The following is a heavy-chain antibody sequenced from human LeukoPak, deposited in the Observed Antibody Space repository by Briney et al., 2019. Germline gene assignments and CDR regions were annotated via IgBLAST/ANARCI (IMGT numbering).Heavy chain of an antibody. CDR1: GYTFTGYY. Sequence: GASVKVSCKASGYTFTGYYMHWVRQATGQGLEWMGWMNPNSGNTGYAQKFQGRVTMTRDTSISTAYMELSSLTSEDTAVYYCARMFYYDSSGLNWFDPWGQGTLVTVSS. J-gene: IGHJ5*02. CDR3: ARMFYYDSSGLNWFDP. V-gene: IGHV1-8*02. CDR2: MNPNSGNT. D-gene: IGHD3-22*01.